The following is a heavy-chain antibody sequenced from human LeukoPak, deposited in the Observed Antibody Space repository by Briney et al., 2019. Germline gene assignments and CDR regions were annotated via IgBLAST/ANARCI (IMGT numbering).Heavy chain of an antibody. Sequence: GGSLRLSCAASGFTFSTYSMNWVRQAPGKGLEWVSYISSSSRTIYYADSVEGRFTVSRDTAKNSLFLQMNSLRDKDTAVYYCARLMTAYYDSSGYSDIWGQGTMVTVSS. CDR2: ISSSSRTI. D-gene: IGHD3-22*01. V-gene: IGHV3-48*02. J-gene: IGHJ3*02. CDR1: GFTFSTYS. CDR3: ARLMTAYYDSSGYSDI.